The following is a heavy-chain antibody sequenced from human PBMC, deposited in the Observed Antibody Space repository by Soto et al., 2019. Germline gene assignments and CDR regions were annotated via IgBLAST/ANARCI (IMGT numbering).Heavy chain of an antibody. Sequence: GGSLRLSCAVSGFRLSSYAMNWVRQAPGKGLEWVAVISYDGSNKYYADSVKGRFTISRDNSKNTLYLQMNSLRAEDTAVYYCARAKVGAYAFDIWGQGTMVTVSS. J-gene: IGHJ3*02. D-gene: IGHD1-26*01. CDR3: ARAKVGAYAFDI. V-gene: IGHV3-30-3*01. CDR2: ISYDGSNK. CDR1: GFRLSSYA.